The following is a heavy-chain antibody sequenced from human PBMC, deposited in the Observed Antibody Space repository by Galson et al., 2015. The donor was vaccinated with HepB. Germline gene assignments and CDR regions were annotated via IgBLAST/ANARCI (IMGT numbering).Heavy chain of an antibody. CDR2: IKEDGSEK. CDR1: GFTFSRYS. V-gene: IGHV3-7*01. D-gene: IGHD3-10*01. J-gene: IGHJ5*02. Sequence: SLRLSCAASGFTFSRYSMNWVRQAPGKGLEWMANIKEDGSEKYYADSLKGRFTISRDNAKNSLYLQMNSLRAEDTAVYYCARDKLFSPWGQGTLVTVSS. CDR3: ARDKLFSP.